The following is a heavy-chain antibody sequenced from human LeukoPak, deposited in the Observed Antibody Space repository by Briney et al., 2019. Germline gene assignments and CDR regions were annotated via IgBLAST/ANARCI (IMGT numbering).Heavy chain of an antibody. CDR2: ISGNGGST. J-gene: IGHJ4*02. CDR3: ARGLNYDILTGTSRYDY. D-gene: IGHD3-9*01. Sequence: GGSLRLSCAASGFTFSNYAMHWVRQAPGKGLEYVSAISGNGGSTYYANSVKGRFTISRDNSKNTLYLQMGSLRAEDMAVYYCARGLNYDILTGTSRYDYWGQGTLVTVSS. V-gene: IGHV3-64*01. CDR1: GFTFSNYA.